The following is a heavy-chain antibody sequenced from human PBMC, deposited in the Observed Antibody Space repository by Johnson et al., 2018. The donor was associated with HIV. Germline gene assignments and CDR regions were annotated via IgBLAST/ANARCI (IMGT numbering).Heavy chain of an antibody. J-gene: IGHJ3*02. CDR1: GFIFDDYA. Sequence: VQLVESGGGLVQPGRSLRLSCAASGFIFDDYAMHWVRQAPGKGLEWVSGISWNSGSVAYADSVKGRFTISRDNSKNTLYLQMNNLGPEDTAVYYCAKAELIRFGELNDGFDIWGQGTMVTVSS. CDR3: AKAELIRFGELNDGFDI. V-gene: IGHV3-9*01. D-gene: IGHD3-10*01. CDR2: ISWNSGSV.